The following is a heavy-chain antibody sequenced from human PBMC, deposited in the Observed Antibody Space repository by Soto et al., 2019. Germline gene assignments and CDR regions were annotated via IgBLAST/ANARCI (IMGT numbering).Heavy chain of an antibody. CDR2: ISYDGSNK. CDR3: AKVGKQQLTGGLDYYYYYYMDV. J-gene: IGHJ6*03. V-gene: IGHV3-30*18. Sequence: GGSLRLSCAASGFTFSSYGMHWVRQAPGKGLEWVAVISYDGSNKYYADSVKGRFTISRDNSKNTLYLQMNSLRAEDTAVYYCAKVGKQQLTGGLDYYYYYYMDVWGKGTTVTVSS. D-gene: IGHD6-13*01. CDR1: GFTFSSYG.